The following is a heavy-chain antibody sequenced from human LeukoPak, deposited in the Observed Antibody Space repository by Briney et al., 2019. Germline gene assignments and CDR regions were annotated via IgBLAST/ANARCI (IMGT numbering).Heavy chain of an antibody. Sequence: ASVKVSCKASGYTFTGYYLHWVRRAPGQGLEWMGWINPNSGGTKYAQKFQGRVTMTRDTSISTAYMELSRLRSDDTAVYYCARDPQYSSSPLDYWGQGTLVTVSS. V-gene: IGHV1-2*02. J-gene: IGHJ4*02. CDR2: INPNSGGT. D-gene: IGHD6-6*01. CDR1: GYTFTGYY. CDR3: ARDPQYSSSPLDY.